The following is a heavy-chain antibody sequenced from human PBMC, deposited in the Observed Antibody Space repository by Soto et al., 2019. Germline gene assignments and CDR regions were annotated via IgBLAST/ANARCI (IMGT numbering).Heavy chain of an antibody. CDR1: CGSIISYY. Sequence: SETRSLTGTVSCGSIISYYWIWIRQPPGKGLEWIGYIYYSGSTNYNPSLKSRVTISVDTSKNQFSLKLSSVTAADTAVYYCAREAQHGMDVWGPGTMVTVSS. V-gene: IGHV4-59*01. CDR3: AREAQHGMDV. CDR2: IYYSGST. J-gene: IGHJ6*02.